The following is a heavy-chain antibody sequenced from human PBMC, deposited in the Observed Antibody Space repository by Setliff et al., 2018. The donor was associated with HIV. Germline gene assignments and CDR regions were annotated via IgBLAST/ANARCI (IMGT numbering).Heavy chain of an antibody. Sequence: SETLSLTCTVSGGSISSGSYYWSWIRQPAGKGLEWIGLIYTSGSTNYNPSLKSRVTISVDTSKKQFSLKLSSVTAADTAVYYCASLDGSESPYIYYYYMDVWGEGTAVTVSS. CDR2: IYTSGST. J-gene: IGHJ6*03. CDR3: ASLDGSESPYIYYYYMDV. D-gene: IGHD3-10*01. V-gene: IGHV4-61*02. CDR1: GGSISSGSYY.